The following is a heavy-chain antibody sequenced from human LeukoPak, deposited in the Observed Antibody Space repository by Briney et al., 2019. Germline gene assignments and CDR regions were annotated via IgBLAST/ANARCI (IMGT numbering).Heavy chain of an antibody. CDR3: ARVLSGSGSLYYYYYYMDV. Sequence: GGSLRLSCAASGFTVRSNYMSWVRQAPGKGLEWVSLIYSGSSTYYADSVRGRFTISRDNSKNTLYLQMDSLRAEDTAVYYCARVLSGSGSLYYYYYYMDVWGKGTTVTISS. V-gene: IGHV3-53*01. J-gene: IGHJ6*03. CDR2: IYSGSST. CDR1: GFTVRSNY. D-gene: IGHD6-19*01.